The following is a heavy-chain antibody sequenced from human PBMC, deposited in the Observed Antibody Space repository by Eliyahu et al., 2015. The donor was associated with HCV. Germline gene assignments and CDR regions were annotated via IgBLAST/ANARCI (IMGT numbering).Heavy chain of an antibody. CDR1: GGSINXYY. CDR2: IHYSGST. Sequence: QVQLQESGPGLVKASETLSLTCTVSGGSINXYYWSWIRQPPGKGLXWIGYIHYSGSTNHNPSLKSRVTISIDTSKNQFSLKLSSVTAADTAVYYCASGGGGIAVAGTGGWFDPWGQGTLVTVSS. D-gene: IGHD6-19*01. J-gene: IGHJ5*02. CDR3: ASGGGGIAVAGTGGWFDP. V-gene: IGHV4-59*01.